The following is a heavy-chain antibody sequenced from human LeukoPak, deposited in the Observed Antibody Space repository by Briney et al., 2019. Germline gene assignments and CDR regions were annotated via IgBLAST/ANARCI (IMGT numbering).Heavy chain of an antibody. CDR2: IYHSGST. Sequence: PSETLSLTCAVSGGSFSSGGYSWSWIRQPPGKGLEWIGYIYHSGSTYYNPSLKSRVTISVDRSKNQFSLKLSSVTAADTAVYYCARSPDYYDSDYFDYWGQGTLVTVSS. V-gene: IGHV4-30-2*01. CDR1: GGSFSSGGYS. D-gene: IGHD3-22*01. CDR3: ARSPDYYDSDYFDY. J-gene: IGHJ4*02.